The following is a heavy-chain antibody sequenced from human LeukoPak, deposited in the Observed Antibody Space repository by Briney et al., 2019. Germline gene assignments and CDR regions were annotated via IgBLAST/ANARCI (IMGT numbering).Heavy chain of an antibody. J-gene: IGHJ5*02. Sequence: GESLKISCKGSRYSFTSYWIGWVRQMPGKGLEWMGIIYPGDSDTRYNPSFQGQVTISADKSISTAYLQWSSPKASDTAMYYCARGKIDYDILTGYLPNSFDPWGQGTLVTVSS. V-gene: IGHV5-51*01. CDR3: ARGKIDYDILTGYLPNSFDP. D-gene: IGHD3-9*01. CDR1: RYSFTSYW. CDR2: IYPGDSDT.